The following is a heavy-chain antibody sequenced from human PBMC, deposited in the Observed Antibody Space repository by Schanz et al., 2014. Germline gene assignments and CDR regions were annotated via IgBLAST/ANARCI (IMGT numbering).Heavy chain of an antibody. CDR3: ARDRGYCSGGSCLTFDS. D-gene: IGHD2-15*01. J-gene: IGHJ4*02. Sequence: VQLLESGGGLVQPGGSLRLSCAASGFTFSSYAMSWVRQAPGKGLEWVAVISYDGRNKYYADSVRGRFTISRDNSKNTLYLQMNTLRAEDTAVYYCARDRGYCSGGSCLTFDSWGQGTLVTVSS. V-gene: IGHV3-30-3*01. CDR1: GFTFSSYA. CDR2: ISYDGRNK.